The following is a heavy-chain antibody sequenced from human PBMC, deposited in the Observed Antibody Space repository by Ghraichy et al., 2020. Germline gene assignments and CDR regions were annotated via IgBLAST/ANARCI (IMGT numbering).Heavy chain of an antibody. CDR1: GFNLGVYT. J-gene: IGHJ4*01. V-gene: IGHV3-21*01. CDR3: VRADGSGSFYY. D-gene: IGHD3-10*01. Sequence: RESLRLSCATSGFNLGVYTMNWLRWAPNKGLEWVASISSDSFYIYYADSVRGRFTISRDNAMKSIYLQMNSLRVEDTARYYCVRADGSGSFYYWGQGTLVTVSS. CDR2: ISSDSFYI.